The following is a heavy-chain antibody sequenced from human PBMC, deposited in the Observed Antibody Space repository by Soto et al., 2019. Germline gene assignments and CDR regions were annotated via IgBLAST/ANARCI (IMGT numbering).Heavy chain of an antibody. J-gene: IGHJ3*02. Sequence: TLSLACAVSVGSLSTSPYSWSWSREPRGKGVQRLGSIYQSGSTYYNPSLKSRVTMSLDRPKNQFSLKLSSVTAADTAVYYCARELLLYHSDGFSWDDAFDIWGQGTMVTVSS. CDR1: VGSLSTSPYS. CDR2: IYQSGST. D-gene: IGHD3-10*01. V-gene: IGHV4-30-2*01. CDR3: ARELLLYHSDGFSWDDAFDI.